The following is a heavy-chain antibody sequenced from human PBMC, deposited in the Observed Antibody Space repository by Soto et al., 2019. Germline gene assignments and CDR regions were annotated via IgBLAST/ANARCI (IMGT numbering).Heavy chain of an antibody. CDR2: IRSQPYGGTT. D-gene: IGHD3-10*01. CDR1: GFPFANFL. V-gene: IGHV3-49*03. Sequence: LRLSCTASGFPFANFLMSWFRQAPGKGLEWVGFIRSQPYGGTTQYAASVRGRFTISRDDSKGIAYLQMNSLKTEDSGVYYCIGSFPFWGQGTLVTVSS. CDR3: IGSFPF. J-gene: IGHJ4*02.